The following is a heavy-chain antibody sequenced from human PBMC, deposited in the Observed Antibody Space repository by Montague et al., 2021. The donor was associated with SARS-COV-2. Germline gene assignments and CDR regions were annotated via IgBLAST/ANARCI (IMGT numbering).Heavy chain of an antibody. CDR3: ARSTSGWFIY. V-gene: IGHV4-39*01. CDR2: MYSSGTT. Sequence: SETLSLTCSVSGGSTSSTSFFWAWIRQPPGKGLEWVGSMYSSGTTYYNPSLKSRVTISGDTSRNQLSVRLSSVTAADTAVYYCARSTSGWFIYWGQGTLVTVPS. J-gene: IGHJ4*02. CDR1: GGSTSSTSFF. D-gene: IGHD6-19*01.